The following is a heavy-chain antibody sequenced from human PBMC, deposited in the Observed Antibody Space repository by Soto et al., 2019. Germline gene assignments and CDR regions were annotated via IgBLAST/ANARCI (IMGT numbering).Heavy chain of an antibody. J-gene: IGHJ1*01. CDR3: AKADGEQWLIPHLDN. Sequence: GGSLRLSCEASGFNFKKFAMGWVRQAPGEGLEWVSGISCCGGSTFYADSVKGRFSLARDDSKNTLSLQLNSLRVEDTAHYYCAKADGEQWLIPHLDNWGQGTQVTVSS. V-gene: IGHV3-23*01. CDR1: GFNFKKFA. D-gene: IGHD6-19*01. CDR2: ISCCGGST.